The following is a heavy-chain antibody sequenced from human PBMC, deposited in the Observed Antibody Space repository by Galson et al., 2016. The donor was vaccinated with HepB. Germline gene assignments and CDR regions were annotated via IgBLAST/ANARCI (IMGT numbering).Heavy chain of an antibody. Sequence: SLRLSCAASGFTFSFYDMHWVRQVTGKGLEWISAIGTAPGDTYYSTSVKGRFTISRENAKNSLFLHMSSLRAGVTAVYYCARGKSLWTTPWNYGLDVWGKGTTVTVSS. D-gene: IGHD3-10*01. CDR1: GFTFSFYD. CDR2: IGTAPGDT. CDR3: ARGKSLWTTPWNYGLDV. V-gene: IGHV3-13*01. J-gene: IGHJ6*04.